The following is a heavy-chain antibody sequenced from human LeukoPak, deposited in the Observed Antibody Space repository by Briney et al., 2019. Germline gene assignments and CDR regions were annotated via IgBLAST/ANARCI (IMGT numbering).Heavy chain of an antibody. CDR2: IKKDGSEK. Sequence: GGSLRLSCAASGFTFSSHWMSWVRQAPGKGLEWVANIKKDGSEKYYVDSVKGRFTISRDNAKNSLYLQMNSLRAEDTAVYYCAREPPDYYGSGSYPWYFDYWGQGTLVTVSS. CDR1: GFTFSSHW. J-gene: IGHJ4*02. CDR3: AREPPDYYGSGSYPWYFDY. D-gene: IGHD3-10*01. V-gene: IGHV3-7*01.